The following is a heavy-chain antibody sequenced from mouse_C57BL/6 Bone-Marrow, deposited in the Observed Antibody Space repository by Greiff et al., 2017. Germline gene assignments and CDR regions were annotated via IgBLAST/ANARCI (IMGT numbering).Heavy chain of an antibody. V-gene: IGHV1-9*01. CDR1: GYTFTGYW. CDR2: ILPGNGNT. CDR3: ARYGNYGGDY. J-gene: IGHJ4*01. D-gene: IGHD2-1*01. Sequence: VKLLEPGAELMKPGASVKLSCKATGYTFTGYWIEWVKQRPGHGLEWIGEILPGNGNTNYNEKFKGKATFTADTSSNTAYMQLSSLTTEDSAIYYCARYGNYGGDYWGQGTSVTVSS.